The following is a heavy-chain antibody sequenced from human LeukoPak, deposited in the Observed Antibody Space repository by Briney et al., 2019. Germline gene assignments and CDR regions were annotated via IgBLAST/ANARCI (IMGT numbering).Heavy chain of an antibody. J-gene: IGHJ4*02. CDR3: ARRYRGWSKYYFDY. D-gene: IGHD5-12*01. CDR1: GGSFSGYY. Sequence: PSETPSLTCAVYGGSFSGYYWSWIRQPPGKGLEWIGEINHSGSTNYNPSLKSRVTISVDTSKNQFSLKLSSVTAADTAVYYCARRYRGWSKYYFDYWGQGTLVTVSS. CDR2: INHSGST. V-gene: IGHV4-34*01.